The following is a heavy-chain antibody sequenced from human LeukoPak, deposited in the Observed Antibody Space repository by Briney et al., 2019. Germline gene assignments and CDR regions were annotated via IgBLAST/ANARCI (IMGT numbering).Heavy chain of an antibody. Sequence: ASVKVSCKASGYTFTSYAMNWVRQAPGQGLEWMGWINTNTGNPTYAQGFTGRFVSSLDTSVSTAYLQISSLKAEDTAVYYCARDGGDIVVVVAAIAPDYYYGMDVWGQGTTVTVSS. CDR3: ARDGGDIVVVVAAIAPDYYYGMDV. J-gene: IGHJ6*02. V-gene: IGHV7-4-1*02. D-gene: IGHD2-15*01. CDR2: INTNTGNP. CDR1: GYTFTSYA.